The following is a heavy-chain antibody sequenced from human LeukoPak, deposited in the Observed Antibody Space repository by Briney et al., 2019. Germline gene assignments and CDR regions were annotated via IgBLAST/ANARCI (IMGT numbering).Heavy chain of an antibody. D-gene: IGHD1-26*01. Sequence: PSETLSLTCTVSGGSISSYYWSWVRQPAGKGLEWIGHIYYTGSTNYNPSLKSRVTISVDTSKNQFSLKLSSLTAADTAVYYCARHDRSGGRYYDFDYWGQGTLVTVSS. CDR1: GGSISSYY. CDR3: ARHDRSGGRYYDFDY. J-gene: IGHJ4*02. V-gene: IGHV4-59*08. CDR2: IYYTGST.